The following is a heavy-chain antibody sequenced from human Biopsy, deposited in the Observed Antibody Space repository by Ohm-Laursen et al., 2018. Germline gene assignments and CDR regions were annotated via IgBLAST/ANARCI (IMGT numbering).Heavy chain of an antibody. CDR3: ARDSEYGDYRNYYYGMDV. CDR2: INPSGSTT. Sequence: SVKVSCKASGYSFTSYYMHWVRQAPGQGLEWMGMINPSGSTTSYPQIFQGRVTMTRDTSKSTVYMELSSLRSEDTAVYYCARDSEYGDYRNYYYGMDVWGQGTTVTVSS. D-gene: IGHD4-17*01. J-gene: IGHJ6*02. V-gene: IGHV1-46*01. CDR1: GYSFTSYY.